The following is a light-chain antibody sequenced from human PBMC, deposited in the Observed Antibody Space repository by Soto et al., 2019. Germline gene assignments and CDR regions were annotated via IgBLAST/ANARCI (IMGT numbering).Light chain of an antibody. Sequence: QSALTQPASVSGSPGQSITISCTGSSSDVGGYNYVSWYQQHPGKAPKLMIYEVSNRPSGISNRFSGSKSGNTASLTLSGLQAEDEADYYCSSYAGSNNYVVFGGGTQLTVL. V-gene: IGLV2-14*01. J-gene: IGLJ2*01. CDR3: SSYAGSNNYVV. CDR1: SSDVGGYNY. CDR2: EVS.